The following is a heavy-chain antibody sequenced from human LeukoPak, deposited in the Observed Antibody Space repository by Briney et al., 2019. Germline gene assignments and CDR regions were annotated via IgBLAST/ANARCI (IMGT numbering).Heavy chain of an antibody. J-gene: IGHJ5*02. CDR2: IIPIFGTA. V-gene: IGHV1-69*05. CDR1: GGTFSSYA. D-gene: IGHD3-3*01. CDR3: ARADKYDFWSGYSFDGYNWFDP. Sequence: ASVKVSCKASGGTFSSYAISWVRRAPGQGLEWMGGIIPIFGTANYAQKFQGRVTITTDESTSTAYMELSSLRSEDTAVYYCARADKYDFWSGYSFDGYNWFDPWGQGTLVNVSS.